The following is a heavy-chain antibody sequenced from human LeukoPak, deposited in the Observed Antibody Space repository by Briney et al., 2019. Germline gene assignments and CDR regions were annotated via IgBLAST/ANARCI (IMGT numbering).Heavy chain of an antibody. V-gene: IGHV3-23*01. Sequence: PGGSLRLSCAASGFTFSSHAMSWVRQAPGKGLEWVSRISGSGDRTYYADSVKGRLTISRDNSKKTVYVQVNSLRADDTAVYYCVRKVIVATNYFDLWGQGTLVTVSS. D-gene: IGHD2-15*01. J-gene: IGHJ4*02. CDR3: VRKVIVATNYFDL. CDR2: ISGSGDRT. CDR1: GFTFSSHA.